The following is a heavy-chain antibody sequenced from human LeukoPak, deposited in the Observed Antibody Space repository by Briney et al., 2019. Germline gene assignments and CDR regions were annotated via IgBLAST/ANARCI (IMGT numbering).Heavy chain of an antibody. CDR3: ARDTSEHDYSGFGY. Sequence: ASVKVFCKASGYTFTAYYIHWVRQAPGQGLEWMGWINPNTDATHHAQKFLGRVTLTRDTSISTAYMELSSLIDDTAVYYCARDTSEHDYSGFGYWGQGTLVTVSS. CDR1: GYTFTAYY. J-gene: IGHJ4*02. V-gene: IGHV1-2*02. CDR2: INPNTDAT. D-gene: IGHD4-23*01.